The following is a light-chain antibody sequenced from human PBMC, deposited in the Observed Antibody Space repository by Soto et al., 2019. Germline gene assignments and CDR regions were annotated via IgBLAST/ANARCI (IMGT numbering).Light chain of an antibody. CDR1: QSVSSN. CDR2: GAS. CDR3: QQYNNWPPC. Sequence: EIVMTQSPATLSVSPGERATLSCRASQSVSSNLAWYQQKPGQAPRLLIYGASTRATGIPARFSGSGSGTDFTLTISSLQSEDFAVYNGQQYNNWPPCFGQGTKLEIK. J-gene: IGKJ2*03. V-gene: IGKV3-15*01.